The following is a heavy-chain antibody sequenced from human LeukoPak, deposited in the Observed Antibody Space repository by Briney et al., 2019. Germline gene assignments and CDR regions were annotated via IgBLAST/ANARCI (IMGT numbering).Heavy chain of an antibody. CDR3: ARDKKGTSWYDY. V-gene: IGHV4-59*01. CDR2: IYYSGST. Sequence: SETLSLTCTVSGRSISSYYWSWIRQSPGEGLEWIGFIYYSGSTTYNPSLKSRVTISEDTSKNQFSLKLSSVTAADTAVYYCARDKKGTSWYDYWGQGTLVTVSS. CDR1: GRSISSYY. J-gene: IGHJ4*02. D-gene: IGHD2-2*01.